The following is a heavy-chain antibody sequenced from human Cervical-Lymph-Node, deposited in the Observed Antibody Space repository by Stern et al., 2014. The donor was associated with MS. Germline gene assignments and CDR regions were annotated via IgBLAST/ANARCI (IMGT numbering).Heavy chain of an antibody. CDR2: IWYDGSNR. CDR3: AREGGNTAEYFQH. CDR1: GFTFSSSG. Sequence: VQLVESGGGVVQPGRSLRLSCAAPGFTFSSSGMHWVRQAPGKGLEWLASIWYDGSNRYYADSVKGRFTISRDNSKNTLYLQMNSLRAEDTAVYYCAREGGNTAEYFQHWGQGTLVTVSS. V-gene: IGHV3-33*01. J-gene: IGHJ1*01. D-gene: IGHD4-23*01.